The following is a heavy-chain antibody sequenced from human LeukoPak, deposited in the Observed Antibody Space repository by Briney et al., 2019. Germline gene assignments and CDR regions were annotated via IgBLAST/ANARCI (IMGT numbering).Heavy chain of an antibody. V-gene: IGHV3-48*03. J-gene: IGHJ5*02. CDR3: ATTRGLWWFDP. CDR2: ISSSGSTI. Sequence: GGSLRLSCAASGFTFSSYEMNWVPQAPGKGLEWVSYISSSGSTIYYADSVKGRFTISRDNAKNSLYLQMNTLRVKDTAVYYCATTRGLWWFDPWGQGTLVTVSS. CDR1: GFTFSSYE. D-gene: IGHD3/OR15-3a*01.